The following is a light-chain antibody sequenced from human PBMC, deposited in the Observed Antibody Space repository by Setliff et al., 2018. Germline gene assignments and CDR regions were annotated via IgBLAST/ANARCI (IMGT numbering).Light chain of an antibody. Sequence: QTVVTQEPSFSVSPGGTVTLTCGLSSGSVSTNYYPTWYQLTPGQAPRTLIYSTNIRSSGVPDRFSGSILGNKAALTITGAQADDESDYYCGLLVSRGLYVFGTGTKVTVL. J-gene: IGLJ1*01. CDR1: SGSVSTNYY. CDR3: GLLVSRGLYV. CDR2: STN. V-gene: IGLV8-61*01.